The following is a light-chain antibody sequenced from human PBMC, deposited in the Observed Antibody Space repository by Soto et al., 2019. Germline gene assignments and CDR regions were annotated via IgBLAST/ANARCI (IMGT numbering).Light chain of an antibody. CDR3: VLYMGSGMSV. V-gene: IGLV8-61*01. CDR2: NTY. J-gene: IGLJ2*01. Sequence: QAVVTQERSFSVSPGGPVTLTCGLSSGSVSTSYYPSWYQQTPGQAPRTLISNTYTRSSGVPDRFSASILGDKAALTITGAQADDESDYFCVLYMGSGMSVFGGGTKLTV. CDR1: SGSVSTSYY.